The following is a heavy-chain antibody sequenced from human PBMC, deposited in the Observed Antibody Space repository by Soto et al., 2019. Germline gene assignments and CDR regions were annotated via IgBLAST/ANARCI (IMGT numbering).Heavy chain of an antibody. CDR2: IYYSGST. CDR1: GGSVSSGSYY. D-gene: IGHD3-22*01. CDR3: ARDSSGYPDY. J-gene: IGHJ4*02. Sequence: QVQLQESGPGLVKPSETLSLTCTVSGGSVSSGSYYWSWIRQPPGKGLEWIGYIYYSGSTNYNPPLKSRVTISVDTSKNQFSLKLSSVTAADTAVYYCARDSSGYPDYWGQGTLVTVSS. V-gene: IGHV4-61*01.